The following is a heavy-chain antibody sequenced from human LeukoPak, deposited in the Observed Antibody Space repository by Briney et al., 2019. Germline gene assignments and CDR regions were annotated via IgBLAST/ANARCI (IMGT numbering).Heavy chain of an antibody. CDR3: ARRIGEWFGELEFDP. D-gene: IGHD3-10*01. Sequence: GSSVKVSCKASGGTFSSYANSWVRQAPGQGLEWMGGIIPIFGTANYAQKFQGRVTITADESTSTAYMELSSLRSEDTAVYYCARRIGEWFGELEFDPWGQGTLVTVSS. V-gene: IGHV1-69*01. CDR1: GGTFSSYA. CDR2: IIPIFGTA. J-gene: IGHJ5*02.